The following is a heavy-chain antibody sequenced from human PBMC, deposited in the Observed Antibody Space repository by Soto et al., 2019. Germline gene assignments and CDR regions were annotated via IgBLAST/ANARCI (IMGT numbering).Heavy chain of an antibody. D-gene: IGHD3-22*01. J-gene: IGHJ4*02. CDR2: ISHDGTNK. CDR1: GFNFSAYC. Sequence: GGFLILSCKVAGFNFSAYCMHCVLQAPGKGLEWVAAISHDGTNKNYGDSVKGRFTISRDNSKKTLYLQMNSLRPEDTALYYCAKDEYYYSRSGYYIFDSWGQGTLVTVSS. CDR3: AKDEYYYSRSGYYIFDS. V-gene: IGHV3-30*18.